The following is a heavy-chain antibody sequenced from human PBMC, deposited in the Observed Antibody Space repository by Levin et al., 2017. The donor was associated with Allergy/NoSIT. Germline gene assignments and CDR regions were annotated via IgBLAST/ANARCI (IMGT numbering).Heavy chain of an antibody. CDR2: INHSGST. D-gene: IGHD4-11*01. J-gene: IGHJ6*02. CDR3: ARGRAYSHTDYYYGMDV. V-gene: IGHV4-34*01. CDR1: GGSFSGYY. Sequence: PSETLSLTCAVYGGSFSGYYWSWIRQPPGKGLEWIGEINHSGSTNYNPSLKSRVTISVDTSKNQFSLKLSSVTAADTAVYYCARGRAYSHTDYYYGMDVWGQGTTVTVSS.